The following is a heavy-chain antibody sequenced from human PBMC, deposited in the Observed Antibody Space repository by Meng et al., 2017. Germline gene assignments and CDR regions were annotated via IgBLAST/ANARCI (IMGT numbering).Heavy chain of an antibody. J-gene: IGHJ4*02. CDR1: GFRVTDAW. Sequence: VVVGVAWGGLVKPGWSVCLFCVASGFRVTDAWMRWVRQAPGKGLEWVGRINSNSDGGTTDYAAPVKGRFTISRDDSKNTLYLQMNSLITEDTAVYFCATGAAAADHWGQGTLVTVSS. CDR2: INSNSDGGTT. V-gene: IGHV3-15*01. CDR3: ATGAAAADH. D-gene: IGHD6-13*01.